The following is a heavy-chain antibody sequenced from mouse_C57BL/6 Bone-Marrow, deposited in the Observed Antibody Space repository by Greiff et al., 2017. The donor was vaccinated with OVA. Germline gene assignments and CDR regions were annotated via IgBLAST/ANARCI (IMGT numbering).Heavy chain of an antibody. CDR3: ARDLIYYYGSSSY. CDR2: ISYDGSN. V-gene: IGHV3-6*01. Sequence: VQLKESGPGLVKPSQSLSLTCSVTGYSITSGYYWNWIRQFPGNKLEWMGYISYDGSNNYNPSLKNRISITRDTSKNQFFLKLNSVTTEDTATYYCARDLIYYYGSSSYWGQGTLVTVSA. J-gene: IGHJ3*01. D-gene: IGHD1-1*01. CDR1: GYSITSGYY.